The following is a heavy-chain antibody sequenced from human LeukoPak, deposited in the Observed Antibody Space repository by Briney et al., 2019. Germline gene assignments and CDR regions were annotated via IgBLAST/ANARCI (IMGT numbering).Heavy chain of an antibody. Sequence: SETLSLTCTVSGGSISSNNYYWGWIRQPPGKGLEWIGNIYYSGSTYYNPSLKSRVTISADTSKNQFSLKLSSVTAADTAVYYCARDLYDYVWGSSRFGAFDIWGQGTMVTVSS. V-gene: IGHV4-39*07. CDR1: GGSISSNNYY. D-gene: IGHD3-16*02. CDR2: IYYSGST. J-gene: IGHJ3*02. CDR3: ARDLYDYVWGSSRFGAFDI.